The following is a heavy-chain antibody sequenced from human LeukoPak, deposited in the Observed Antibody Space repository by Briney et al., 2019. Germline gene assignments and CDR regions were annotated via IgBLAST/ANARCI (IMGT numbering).Heavy chain of an antibody. Sequence: PGRSLRLSCAASGFTFSSYGMHWVRQAPGKGLEWVAVISYDGSNKYYADSVKGRFTISRDNSKNTLYLQINSLRAEDTAVYYCAKVTTTVTTLYYYYYGMDVWGQGTTVTVSS. V-gene: IGHV3-30*18. D-gene: IGHD4-11*01. CDR1: GFTFSSYG. CDR2: ISYDGSNK. J-gene: IGHJ6*02. CDR3: AKVTTTVTTLYYYYYGMDV.